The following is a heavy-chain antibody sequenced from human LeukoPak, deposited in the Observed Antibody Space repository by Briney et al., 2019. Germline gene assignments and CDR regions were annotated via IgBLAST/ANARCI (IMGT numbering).Heavy chain of an antibody. J-gene: IGHJ4*02. D-gene: IGHD3-9*01. CDR2: ISWNSGSI. CDR1: GFTFDDYA. CDR3: AKDGDDILTGYYDY. V-gene: IGHV3-9*01. Sequence: GGSLRLSCAASGFTFDDYAMHWVRQAPGKGLEWVSGISWNSGSIGYADSVKGRFTISRDNAKNSLYLQMNSLRAEDTALYYCAKDGDDILTGYYDYWGRGTLVTVSS.